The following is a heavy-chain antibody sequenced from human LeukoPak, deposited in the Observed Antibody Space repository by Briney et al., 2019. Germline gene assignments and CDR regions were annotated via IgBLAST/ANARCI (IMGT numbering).Heavy chain of an antibody. CDR1: GGSISSYY. Sequence: SETLSLTCTVSGGSISSYYWSWIRQPAGKGLEWIGRIYSHGSTNNNPSLKSRVTMSVDTSKNQFSLKLSSVTAADTAVYYCARGRYCSADICSGGDAFDIWGQGTMVSVSS. D-gene: IGHD2-15*01. V-gene: IGHV4-4*07. CDR2: IYSHGST. J-gene: IGHJ3*02. CDR3: ARGRYCSADICSGGDAFDI.